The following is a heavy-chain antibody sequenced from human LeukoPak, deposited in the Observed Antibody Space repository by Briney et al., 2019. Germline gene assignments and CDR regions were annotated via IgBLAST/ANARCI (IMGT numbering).Heavy chain of an antibody. CDR3: AKDRAAMGDFDY. D-gene: IGHD5-18*01. Sequence: QPGGSLRLSCAASGFTFNSYALTWVRQAPGKGLESVSTISGSGRSTFYAGSVKGRFTISRDNSKNTLYLQMNSLRAEDRAVYYCAKDRAAMGDFDYWGQGTLVTVSS. CDR2: ISGSGRST. CDR1: GFTFNSYA. J-gene: IGHJ4*02. V-gene: IGHV3-23*01.